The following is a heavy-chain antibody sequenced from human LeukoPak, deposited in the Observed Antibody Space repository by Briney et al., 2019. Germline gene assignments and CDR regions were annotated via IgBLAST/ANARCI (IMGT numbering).Heavy chain of an antibody. Sequence: GGSLRLSCAASGFTFSSYDMTWVRQAPGKGLEWVSGITGSGISPYYADSVKGRFTISRDNSKNALFLQMDSLRAEDTALYYCAKLTTPGVTDYWGQGTLVTVSS. CDR1: GFTFSSYD. J-gene: IGHJ4*02. CDR2: ITGSGISP. D-gene: IGHD1-1*01. V-gene: IGHV3-23*01. CDR3: AKLTTPGVTDY.